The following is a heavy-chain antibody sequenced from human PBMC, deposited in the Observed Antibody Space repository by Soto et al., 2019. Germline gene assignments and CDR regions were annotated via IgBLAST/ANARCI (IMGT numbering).Heavy chain of an antibody. J-gene: IGHJ6*02. Sequence: SVKVSCKASGGTFSSYAISWVRQAPGQGLEWMGGIIPIFGTANYAQKFQGRVTITADKSTSTAYMELSSLRSEDTAVYYCASRGSIAARNYYYYGMDVWGQGTTVTVSS. CDR3: ASRGSIAARNYYYYGMDV. V-gene: IGHV1-69*06. CDR1: GGTFSSYA. CDR2: IIPIFGTA. D-gene: IGHD6-6*01.